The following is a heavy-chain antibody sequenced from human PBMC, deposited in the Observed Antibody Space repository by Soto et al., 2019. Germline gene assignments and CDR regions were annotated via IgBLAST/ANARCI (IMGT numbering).Heavy chain of an antibody. D-gene: IGHD6-19*01. J-gene: IGHJ4*02. CDR3: ARDFLDSSGWYLSFDY. Sequence: LRLSCAASGFTFSSYWMSWVRQAPGKGLEWVANIKQDGSEKYYVDSVKGRFTISRDNAKNSLYLQMNSLRAEDTAVYYCARDFLDSSGWYLSFDYWGQGTLVTVSS. CDR2: IKQDGSEK. V-gene: IGHV3-7*03. CDR1: GFTFSSYW.